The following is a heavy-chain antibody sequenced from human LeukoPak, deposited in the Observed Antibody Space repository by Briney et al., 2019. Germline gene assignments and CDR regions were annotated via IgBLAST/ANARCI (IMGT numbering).Heavy chain of an antibody. Sequence: PGGSLRLSCAASGFTFSSYALNWVRQAPRKELEWLSYISTSSSTIYYADSVKGRFTISRDNAKNSLYLQMNSLRVEDTAVYYCARDGTDNFYYGMDDWGQGTTVTVSS. J-gene: IGHJ6*02. D-gene: IGHD1-1*01. CDR2: ISTSSSTI. V-gene: IGHV3-48*04. CDR3: ARDGTDNFYYGMDD. CDR1: GFTFSSYA.